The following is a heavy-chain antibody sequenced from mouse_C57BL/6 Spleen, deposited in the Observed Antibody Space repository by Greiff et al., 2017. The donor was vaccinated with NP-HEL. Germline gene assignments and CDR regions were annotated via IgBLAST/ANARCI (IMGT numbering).Heavy chain of an antibody. CDR2: ISSGSSTI. Sequence: EVKLMESGGGLVKPGGSLKLSCAASGFTFSDYGMHWVRQAPEKGLEWVAYISSGSSTIYYADTVKGRFTISRDNAKNTLFLQMTSLRSEDTAMYYCARQDYSNFFAYWGQGTLVTVSA. CDR1: GFTFSDYG. D-gene: IGHD2-5*01. V-gene: IGHV5-17*01. J-gene: IGHJ3*01. CDR3: ARQDYSNFFAY.